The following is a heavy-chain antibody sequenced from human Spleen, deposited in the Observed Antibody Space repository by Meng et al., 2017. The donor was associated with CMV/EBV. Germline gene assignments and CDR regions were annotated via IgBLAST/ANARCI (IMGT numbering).Heavy chain of an antibody. D-gene: IGHD6-13*01. J-gene: IGHJ6*02. CDR1: GFTFRSYT. CDR3: ARVAAAGRGMDV. Sequence: GESLKISCVGSGFTFRSYTMHWVRQAPGEGLEWVANINQDGSQKNYVDSVKGRFTISRDNAKNSLFLQMNSLRAEDTAVYYCARVAAAGRGMDVWGPGTTVTVSS. V-gene: IGHV3-7*04. CDR2: INQDGSQK.